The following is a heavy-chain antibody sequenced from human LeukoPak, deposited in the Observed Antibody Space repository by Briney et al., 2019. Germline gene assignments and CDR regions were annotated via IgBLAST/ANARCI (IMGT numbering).Heavy chain of an antibody. CDR1: GFTFSTHW. D-gene: IGHD6-19*01. V-gene: IGHV3-7*03. Sequence: GGSLRLSCAASGFTFSTHWMSWVGQAPGKGREGGAKIKEDGSEKYYVDSVKGRFTISRDNAKNSLYLQMNSLRAEDTAVYYCAKGHRSSSSFFDSWGQGILVTVSS. CDR2: IKEDGSEK. J-gene: IGHJ4*02. CDR3: AKGHRSSSSFFDS.